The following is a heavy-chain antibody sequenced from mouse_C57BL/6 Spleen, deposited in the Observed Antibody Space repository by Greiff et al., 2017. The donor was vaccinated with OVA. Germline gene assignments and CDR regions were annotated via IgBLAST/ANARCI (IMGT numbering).Heavy chain of an antibody. V-gene: IGHV1-19*01. CDR1: GYTFTDYY. D-gene: IGHD2-1*01. CDR3: ARDGNYGNYAMDY. J-gene: IGHJ4*01. Sequence: VHVKQSGPVLVKPGASVKMSCKASGYTFTDYYMNWVKQSHGKSLEWIGVINPYNGGTSYNQKFKGKATLTVDKSSSTAYMELNSLTSEDSAVYYCARDGNYGNYAMDYWGQGTSVTVSS. CDR2: INPYNGGT.